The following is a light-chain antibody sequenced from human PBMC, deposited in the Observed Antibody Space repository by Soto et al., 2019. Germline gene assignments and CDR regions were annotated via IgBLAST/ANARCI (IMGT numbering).Light chain of an antibody. CDR2: DAS. J-gene: IGKJ5*01. V-gene: IGKV3-11*01. CDR3: QQRSNWPPIT. CDR1: QSVSSY. Sequence: ESVLTQSPATLSLCPGERATLSCRASQSVSSYLAWYQQKPGQAPRLLIYDASNRATGIPARFSGSGSGTDFTLTISSLEPEDFAVYYCQQRSNWPPITFGQGTRLAI.